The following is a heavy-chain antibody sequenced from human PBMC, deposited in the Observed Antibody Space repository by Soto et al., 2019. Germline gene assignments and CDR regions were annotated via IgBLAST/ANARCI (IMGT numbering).Heavy chain of an antibody. CDR3: ARIPVRGTRAFDC. D-gene: IGHD6-19*01. CDR1: GFTFSNYW. V-gene: IGHV3-74*01. J-gene: IGHJ4*02. CDR2: INDDGRST. Sequence: EVQLVESGGGLVQPGGSLRLSCTASGFTFSNYWMHWVRQAPGKGLVWVARINDDGRSTNYADSVKGRFTISRDNAQNTLYLQMNSLRAEDTAVYYCARIPVRGTRAFDCWGQGTLVTVSS.